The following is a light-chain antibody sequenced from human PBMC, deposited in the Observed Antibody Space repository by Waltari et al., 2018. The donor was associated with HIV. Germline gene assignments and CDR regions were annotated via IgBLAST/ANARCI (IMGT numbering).Light chain of an antibody. Sequence: QSVLTQPPSASGTPGQRVTISCSGSDSNMGPNNVHWYQQLPGTAPKLLIYRNNQRPSGVPGRFSGSKSGTSASLAISGLRSEDEADYYCAAWADNLNGPVVFGGGTKLTVL. CDR1: DSNMGPNN. J-gene: IGLJ2*01. V-gene: IGLV1-47*01. CDR3: AAWADNLNGPVV. CDR2: RNN.